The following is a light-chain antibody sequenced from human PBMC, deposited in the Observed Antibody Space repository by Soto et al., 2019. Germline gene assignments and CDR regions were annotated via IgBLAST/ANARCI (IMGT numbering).Light chain of an antibody. CDR2: EGS. Sequence: QSALTQPASVSGSPGQSITISCTGTSSDVGSYDLVSWYQHHPGKAPKLMIYEGSKRPSGVSNRFSGSKSGNTASLTISGLPAEDEADYYCCSYAGSNTYVFGTGTKVTVL. CDR3: CSYAGSNTYV. J-gene: IGLJ1*01. CDR1: SSDVGSYDL. V-gene: IGLV2-23*01.